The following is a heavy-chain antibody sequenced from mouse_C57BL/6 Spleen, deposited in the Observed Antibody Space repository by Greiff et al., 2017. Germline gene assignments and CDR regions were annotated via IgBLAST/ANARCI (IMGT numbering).Heavy chain of an antibody. V-gene: IGHV1-50*01. D-gene: IGHD2-4*01. CDR1: GSTFTSYW. CDR3: ASGYYDHGINYFDY. J-gene: IGHJ2*01. CDR2: IDPSDSYT. Sequence: VQLQQPGAELVKPGASVKLSCKASGSTFTSYWMQWVNQRPGQGLEWIGEIDPSDSYTNYNQKFKGKATLTVDTSSSTAYMHLSSLTSADSAVYDCASGYYDHGINYFDYWGQGTTLTVAS.